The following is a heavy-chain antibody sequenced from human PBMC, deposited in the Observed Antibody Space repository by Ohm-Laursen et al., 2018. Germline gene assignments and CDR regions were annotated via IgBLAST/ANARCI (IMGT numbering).Heavy chain of an antibody. J-gene: IGHJ4*02. CDR3: AKTRYFSRGSCDFDY. CDR2: LSGSGHDT. Sequence: SLRLSCAASGFTFSSYAMSWVRQAPEKRLEWVSGLSGSGHDTYYTDSVKGRFIISRDNSKNTLYLQMNGLRAEDTAVYYCAKTRYFSRGSCDFDYWGQGTLVTVSS. D-gene: IGHD2-15*01. V-gene: IGHV3-23*01. CDR1: GFTFSSYA.